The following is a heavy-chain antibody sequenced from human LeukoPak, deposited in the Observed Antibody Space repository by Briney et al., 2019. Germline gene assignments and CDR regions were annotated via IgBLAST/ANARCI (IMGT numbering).Heavy chain of an antibody. CDR1: GYTFTGYY. Sequence: ASVKVSCKASGYTFTGYYMHWVRQAPGQGLEWMGWINPNSGGTNYAQKFQGWVTMTRDTSISTAYMELSRLRSDDTAVYYCAREAPWNYGSGSYYNVGSWFDPWGQGTLVTVSS. CDR2: INPNSGGT. V-gene: IGHV1-2*04. D-gene: IGHD3-10*01. CDR3: AREAPWNYGSGSYYNVGSWFDP. J-gene: IGHJ5*02.